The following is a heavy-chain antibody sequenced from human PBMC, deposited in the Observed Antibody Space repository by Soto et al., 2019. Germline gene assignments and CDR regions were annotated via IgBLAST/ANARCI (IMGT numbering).Heavy chain of an antibody. V-gene: IGHV3-30*04. J-gene: IGHJ6*02. CDR1: GFTFSSYA. Sequence: PGGSLRLSCAASGFTFSSYAMHWVRQAPGKGLEWVAVISYDGSNKYYADSVKGRFTISRDNSKNTLYLQMNSLRAEDTAVYYCAKDPKWEQYLDYYYGMDVWGQGTTVTVSS. CDR2: ISYDGSNK. D-gene: IGHD1-26*01. CDR3: AKDPKWEQYLDYYYGMDV.